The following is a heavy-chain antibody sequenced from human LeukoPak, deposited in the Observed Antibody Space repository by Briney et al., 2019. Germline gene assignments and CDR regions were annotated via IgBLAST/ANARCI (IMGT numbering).Heavy chain of an antibody. D-gene: IGHD6-13*01. V-gene: IGHV3-23*01. CDR1: GFTFSSHA. CDR3: ARELSRSSWYYAFDI. CDR2: ISTTDGAT. Sequence: PGGSLRLSCAASGFTFSSHAMNWVRQAPGEGLEWVAAISTTDGATYYADSVKGRFTISRDDSKNTLYVQMKSLGLEDTAVYYCARELSRSSWYYAFDIWGQGTMVTVSS. J-gene: IGHJ3*02.